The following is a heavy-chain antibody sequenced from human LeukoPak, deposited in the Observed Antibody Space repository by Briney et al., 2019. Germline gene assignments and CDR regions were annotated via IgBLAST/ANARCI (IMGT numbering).Heavy chain of an antibody. CDR3: ARPRYGSGSLDS. D-gene: IGHD3-10*01. CDR1: GGSFSGYY. V-gene: IGHV4-34*01. Sequence: SETLSLTCAVYGGSFSGYYWTWIRQPPGKGLEWMGEINHSGSTTYNPSLNNRVTISVDTSKNQFSLKLSSVTAADTAVYYCARPRYGSGSLDSWGQGTLVTVSS. J-gene: IGHJ4*02. CDR2: INHSGST.